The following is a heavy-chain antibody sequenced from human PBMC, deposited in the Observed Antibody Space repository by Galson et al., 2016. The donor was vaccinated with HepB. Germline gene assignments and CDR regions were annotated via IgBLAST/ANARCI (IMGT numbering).Heavy chain of an antibody. CDR3: ARVRSSWYYCDY. V-gene: IGHV3-64D*06. Sequence: SLRLSCAASGLTFSSYAMHWVRQTPGKGLEYVSSISSNGVSTYHTDSVKGRFTISRDNFKSTLYLQMSSLRVEDTAVYYCARVRSSWYYCDYWGQGTLVTVSS. CDR2: ISSNGVST. J-gene: IGHJ4*02. D-gene: IGHD6-13*01. CDR1: GLTFSSYA.